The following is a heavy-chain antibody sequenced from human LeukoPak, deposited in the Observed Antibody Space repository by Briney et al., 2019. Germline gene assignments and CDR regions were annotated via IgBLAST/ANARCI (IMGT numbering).Heavy chain of an antibody. V-gene: IGHV3-23*01. D-gene: IGHD3-22*01. CDR1: GFTFTSFA. Sequence: GGSLRLSCAASGFTFTSFAMSWVRQAPGKGLEWVSTISRSGVATYYANSVEGRFTISRDNSKNTVYLQMNSLRAEDTAIYYCAKHSHDGSAPYYEVQLDYWGQGTLVTVSS. J-gene: IGHJ4*02. CDR3: AKHSHDGSAPYYEVQLDY. CDR2: ISRSGVAT.